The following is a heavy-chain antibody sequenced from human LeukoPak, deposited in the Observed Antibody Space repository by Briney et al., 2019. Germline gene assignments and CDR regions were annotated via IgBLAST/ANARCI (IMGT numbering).Heavy chain of an antibody. CDR1: GFTFSSYS. D-gene: IGHD3-10*01. Sequence: SGGSLRLSCAASGFTFSSYSMNWVRQAPGKGLEWVSSISSSSSYIYYADSVKGRFTISRDNAKNSLYLQMNSMRAEDTAVYYCARFYDGPRAGGFDPWGQGTLVTVSS. V-gene: IGHV3-21*01. J-gene: IGHJ5*02. CDR2: ISSSSSYI. CDR3: ARFYDGPRAGGFDP.